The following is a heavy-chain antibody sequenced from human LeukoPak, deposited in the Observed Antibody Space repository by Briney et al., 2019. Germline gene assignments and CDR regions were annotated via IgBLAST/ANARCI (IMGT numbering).Heavy chain of an antibody. CDR2: INPNSGGT. CDR3: ARDLYGGTSATFDN. D-gene: IGHD4-23*01. CDR1: GYTFIDYC. Sequence: ASVKVSCKTSGYTFIDYCIHWVRRAPGQGLEWMGWINPNSGGTYSAQKFQGRVSMTSDTSISTAYMELSRLRSDDTAVYYRARDLYGGTSATFDNWGQGTLVTVSS. V-gene: IGHV1-2*02. J-gene: IGHJ5*02.